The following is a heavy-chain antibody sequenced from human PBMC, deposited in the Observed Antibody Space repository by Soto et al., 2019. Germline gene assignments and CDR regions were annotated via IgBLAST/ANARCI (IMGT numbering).Heavy chain of an antibody. CDR2: IYYSGST. J-gene: IGHJ4*02. CDR1: GGSFSDYY. CDR3: ARESGITGTTSSY. Sequence: SETLSLTCAVYGGSFSDYYWNWIRQPPGKGLEWIGYIYYSGSTNYNPSLKSRVTISVDTSKNQFSLKLSSVTAADTAVYFCARESGITGTTSSYWGQGTLVTVSS. D-gene: IGHD1-7*01. V-gene: IGHV4-34*11.